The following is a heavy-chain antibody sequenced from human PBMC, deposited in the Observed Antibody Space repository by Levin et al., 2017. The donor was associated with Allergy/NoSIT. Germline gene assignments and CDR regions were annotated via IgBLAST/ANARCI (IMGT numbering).Heavy chain of an antibody. CDR2: MSFDGAYK. J-gene: IGHJ1*01. D-gene: IGHD6-19*01. CDR3: AKDYASLAVVGTAEYCQY. CDR1: GFTFSSYG. Sequence: LPGGSLRLSCAASGFTFSSYGMHWVRQAPGKGLEWVAVMSFDGAYKDYADSVKGRFAISRDNSKNTLFLQMNDLRTEDTAVYYCAKDYASLAVVGTAEYCQYWGQGTLVIVSS. V-gene: IGHV3-30*18.